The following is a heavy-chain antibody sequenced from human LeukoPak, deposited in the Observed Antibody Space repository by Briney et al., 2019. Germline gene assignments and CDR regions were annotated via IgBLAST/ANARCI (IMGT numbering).Heavy chain of an antibody. CDR1: GFTFSNYG. J-gene: IGHJ6*03. V-gene: IGHV3-30*02. D-gene: IGHD2-2*03. CDR3: ASGYCSSTSCYIYYMDV. Sequence: GGSLRLSCAASGFTFSNYGMHWVRQAPGKGLERVAFIRYEGNDKYYADSVKGRFTISRDNAKNSLYLQMNSLRAEDTAVYYCASGYCSSTSCYIYYMDVWGKGTTVTISS. CDR2: IRYEGNDK.